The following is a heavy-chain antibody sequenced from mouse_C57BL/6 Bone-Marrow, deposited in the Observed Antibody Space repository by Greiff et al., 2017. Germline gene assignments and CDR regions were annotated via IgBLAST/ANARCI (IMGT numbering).Heavy chain of an antibody. CDR3: ARWGYDGSSYSLFDY. D-gene: IGHD1-1*01. Sequence: QVQLQQPGAELVKPGASVKMSCKASGYTFTSYWITWVKQRPGQGLEWIGDIYPGSGSTNYNEKFKSKATMTVDTSSSTAYMQLSSLTSEDSAVYYCARWGYDGSSYSLFDYWGQGTTLTVSA. CDR2: IYPGSGST. V-gene: IGHV1-55*01. CDR1: GYTFTSYW. J-gene: IGHJ2*01.